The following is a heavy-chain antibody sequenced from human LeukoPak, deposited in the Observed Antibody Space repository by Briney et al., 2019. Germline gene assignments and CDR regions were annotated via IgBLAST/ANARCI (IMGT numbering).Heavy chain of an antibody. Sequence: AGGSLRLSCAASGFTFSSYDMHWVRHATGKGLEWVSAIGTAGDTYYPGSVKGRFTISRENAKNSLYLQMNSLRAGDTAVYYCARTYYYYGMDVWGQGTTVTVSS. CDR3: ARTYYYYGMDV. CDR1: GFTFSSYD. V-gene: IGHV3-13*01. J-gene: IGHJ6*02. CDR2: IGTAGDT.